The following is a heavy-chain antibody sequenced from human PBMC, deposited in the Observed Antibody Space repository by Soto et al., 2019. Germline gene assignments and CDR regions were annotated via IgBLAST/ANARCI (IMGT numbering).Heavy chain of an antibody. Sequence: EVQLVESGGGLVKPGGSLRLSCAASGFTFSNAWMSWARQAPGKGLEWVGRIKSKNDGGTIDYAAPVKGRFTISRDDSKNTLFLEMNRLKTEDTAVYYCISTIGYCSSGSCSVIRSVDYWGQGTLVTGSS. J-gene: IGHJ4*02. CDR1: GFTFSNAW. CDR2: IKSKNDGGTI. CDR3: ISTIGYCSSGSCSVIRSVDY. V-gene: IGHV3-15*07. D-gene: IGHD2-15*01.